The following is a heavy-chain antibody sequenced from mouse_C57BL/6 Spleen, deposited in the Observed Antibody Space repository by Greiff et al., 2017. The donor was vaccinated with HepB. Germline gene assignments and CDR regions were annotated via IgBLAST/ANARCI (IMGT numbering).Heavy chain of an antibody. CDR1: GYSITSGYY. CDR3: ARDGGLRDWYFDV. CDR2: ISYDGSN. J-gene: IGHJ1*03. V-gene: IGHV3-6*01. Sequence: EVQLVESGPGLVKPSQSLSLTCSVTGYSITSGYYWNWIRQFPGNKLEWMGYISYDGSNNYNPSLKNRISITRDTSKNQFFLKLNSVTTEDTATYYCARDGGLRDWYFDVWGTGTTVTVSS. D-gene: IGHD2-4*01.